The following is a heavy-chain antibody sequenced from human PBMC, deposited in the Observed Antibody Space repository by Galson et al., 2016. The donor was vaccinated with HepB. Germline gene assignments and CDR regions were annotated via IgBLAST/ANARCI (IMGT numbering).Heavy chain of an antibody. V-gene: IGHV3-48*03. CDR3: SRDPRRYTNGIGYTDYGMGV. CDR1: GFTFSDYE. CDR2: ISSSGTTI. D-gene: IGHD2-8*01. J-gene: IGHJ6*02. Sequence: SLRLSCAASGFTFSDYEMKWVRQAPGKGLEWVSHISSSGTTIDCADSVRGRFTISRDNAKNSLYLQMNSLRVEDTALYYCSRDPRRYTNGIGYTDYGMGVWGQGTTVIVSS.